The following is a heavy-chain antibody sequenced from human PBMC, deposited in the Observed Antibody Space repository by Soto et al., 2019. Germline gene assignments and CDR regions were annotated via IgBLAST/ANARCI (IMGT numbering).Heavy chain of an antibody. Sequence: EVQLLESGGGLVQPGGSLRLSCAASGFTFNNYAISWVRQAPGKGLEWVSTITGSGDSAYYADSVRGRFIISRDNSKNTLYMQMHGLGAEDSAINYCGKGRGTNYYYHMDVWGGGTTVTVSS. CDR3: GKGRGTNYYYHMDV. J-gene: IGHJ6*03. CDR2: ITGSGDSA. CDR1: GFTFNNYA. D-gene: IGHD1-26*01. V-gene: IGHV3-23*01.